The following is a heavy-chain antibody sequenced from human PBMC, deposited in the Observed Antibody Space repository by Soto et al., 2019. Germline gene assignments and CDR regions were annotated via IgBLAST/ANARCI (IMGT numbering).Heavy chain of an antibody. J-gene: IGHJ5*02. D-gene: IGHD6-13*01. CDR2: ISHSGST. V-gene: IGHV4-59*01. Sequence: QVQLQESGPGLVKPSETLSLTCGVSGGSISNNYWSWIRQPPGKGLEWIGYISHSGSTNYNPSLKSQVTISVDTSKKQFSLKLNSVTAADTAVYYCARGGTYSRLIIGDWFDPWGQGTLVTVAS. CDR1: GGSISNNY. CDR3: ARGGTYSRLIIGDWFDP.